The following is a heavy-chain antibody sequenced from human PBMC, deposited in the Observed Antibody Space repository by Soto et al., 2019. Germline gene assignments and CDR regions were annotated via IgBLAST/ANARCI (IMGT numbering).Heavy chain of an antibody. V-gene: IGHV5-51*01. CDR3: ARQRGYSYGVPYYYMDV. Sequence: GESLKSSCKGSGYSFTSYWIGWVRQMPGKGLEWMGIIYPGDSDTRYSPSFQGQVTISADKSISTAYLQWSSLKASDTAMYYCARQRGYSYGVPYYYMDVWGKGTTVTVSS. J-gene: IGHJ6*03. D-gene: IGHD5-18*01. CDR1: GYSFTSYW. CDR2: IYPGDSDT.